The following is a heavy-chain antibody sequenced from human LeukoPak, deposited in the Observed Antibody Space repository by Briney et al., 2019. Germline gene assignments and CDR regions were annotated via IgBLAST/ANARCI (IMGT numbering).Heavy chain of an antibody. D-gene: IGHD4-23*01. Sequence: GGSLRLSCAASGFTFSSYVMHWVRQAPGKVLEWVAFIWYDGSNKYYADSVKGRFTISRDNSKNTLYLQMNSLRAEDTAVYYCAKDDYGGFDYWGQGTLVTVSS. CDR1: GFTFSSYV. CDR3: AKDDYGGFDY. V-gene: IGHV3-30*02. J-gene: IGHJ4*02. CDR2: IWYDGSNK.